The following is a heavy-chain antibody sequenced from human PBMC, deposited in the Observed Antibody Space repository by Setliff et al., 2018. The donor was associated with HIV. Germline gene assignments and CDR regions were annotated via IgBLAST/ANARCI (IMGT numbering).Heavy chain of an antibody. V-gene: IGHV3-7*03. J-gene: IGHJ3*02. CDR2: IKQDGSEK. CDR3: ARARQRPGSRLKNDAFDI. CDR1: GFTFSSYW. Sequence: PGGSLRLSCAASGFTFSSYWMSWVRQAPGKGLEWVANIKQDGSEKYYVDSVKGRFTISRDNAKNSLFLQLNSLRAEDTAVYYCARARQRPGSRLKNDAFDIWGQGTMVTVSS. D-gene: IGHD3-16*01.